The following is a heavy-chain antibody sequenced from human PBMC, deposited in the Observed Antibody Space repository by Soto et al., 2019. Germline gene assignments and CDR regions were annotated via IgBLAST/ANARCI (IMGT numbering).Heavy chain of an antibody. CDR1: GGTFSTST. J-gene: IGHJ4*02. Sequence: QVQLVQSGAGVKKPGSSVKVSCKASGGTFSTSTFTWVRQAPGQGLEWMGRTIPLLNVADYAQDFQGRVTITADKSTSTAYIELTSLTSKDTAVYYCVRDSPIGSTYSGYDAIDSWGQGTLVTVSS. CDR2: TIPLLNVA. D-gene: IGHD5-12*01. V-gene: IGHV1-69*08. CDR3: VRDSPIGSTYSGYDAIDS.